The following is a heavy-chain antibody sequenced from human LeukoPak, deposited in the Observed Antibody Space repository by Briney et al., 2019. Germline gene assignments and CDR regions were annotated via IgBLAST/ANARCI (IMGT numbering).Heavy chain of an antibody. V-gene: IGHV3-30*04. J-gene: IGHJ4*02. CDR3: AREGCSGSRCYDRLLVPIISYYFDF. CDR2: ISYDGSQQ. Sequence: GGSLRLSCAASGFNISSYATFSSYAMHWVRQAPGKGLEWVAVISYDGSQQYYTDSVRGRFTISRDNSKDTVFLQMNSLRGDDTAVYYCAREGCSGSRCYDRLLVPIISYYFDFWGQGALVTVSS. CDR1: GFNISSYATFSSYA. D-gene: IGHD2-15*01.